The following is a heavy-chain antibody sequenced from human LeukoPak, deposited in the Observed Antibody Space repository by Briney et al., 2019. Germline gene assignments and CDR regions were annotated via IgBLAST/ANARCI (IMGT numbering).Heavy chain of an antibody. CDR1: GFTFSSYG. V-gene: IGHV3-30*02. D-gene: IGHD1-26*01. Sequence: GGSLRLSCAASGFTFSSYGMHWVRQAPGKGLEWVAFIRYDGSNKYYADSVKGRFTISRDNAKNSLYLQMNSLRAEDTAVYYCARGYSGSYYYYYYYMDVWGKGTTVTISS. CDR2: IRYDGSNK. J-gene: IGHJ6*03. CDR3: ARGYSGSYYYYYYYMDV.